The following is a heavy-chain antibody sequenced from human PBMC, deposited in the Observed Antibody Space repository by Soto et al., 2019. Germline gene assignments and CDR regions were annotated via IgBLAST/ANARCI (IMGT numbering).Heavy chain of an antibody. V-gene: IGHV4-39*02. Sequence: SETLSLTCTVSGGSISSSSYYWGWFRQPPGKGLEWIGSIHYGGTTYCKPSLKSRLTLSVDTSKNQFSLKLSSVTAADTAVYYCARDKTTVTHPAYYYGMDVWGQGTTVSVSS. CDR1: GGSISSSSYY. J-gene: IGHJ6*02. D-gene: IGHD4-17*01. CDR3: ARDKTTVTHPAYYYGMDV. CDR2: IHYGGTT.